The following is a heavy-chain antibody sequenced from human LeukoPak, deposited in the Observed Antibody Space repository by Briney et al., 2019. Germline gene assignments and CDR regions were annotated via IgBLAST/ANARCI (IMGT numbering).Heavy chain of an antibody. V-gene: IGHV3-21*01. CDR3: ARGAPLSSGWYYLNYYYYYMDV. D-gene: IGHD6-19*01. J-gene: IGHJ6*03. CDR1: GFTFSSYS. CDR2: ISSSSSYI. Sequence: GGSLRLSCAASGFTFSSYSMNWVRQGPGKGLEWVSSISSSSSYIYYADSVKGRFTISRDNAKNSLYLQMNSLRAEDTAVYYCARGAPLSSGWYYLNYYYYYMDVWGKGTTVTVSS.